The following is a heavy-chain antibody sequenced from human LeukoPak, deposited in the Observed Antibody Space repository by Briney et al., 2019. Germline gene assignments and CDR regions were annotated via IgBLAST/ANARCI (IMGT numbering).Heavy chain of an antibody. V-gene: IGHV1-18*01. CDR2: ISAYNGNT. J-gene: IGHJ4*02. CDR3: ARGFPPRRNYDSSGYYSYYFDH. CDR1: GYTFTGYG. Sequence: GASVKVSCKASGYTFTGYGVSWVRHAPGQGLEWMGWISAYNGNTKYAQEFQGRVTMTTDRSTTTAYMELRSLRSDDTSVYYCARGFPPRRNYDSSGYYSYYFDHWGQGTLVTVSS. D-gene: IGHD3-22*01.